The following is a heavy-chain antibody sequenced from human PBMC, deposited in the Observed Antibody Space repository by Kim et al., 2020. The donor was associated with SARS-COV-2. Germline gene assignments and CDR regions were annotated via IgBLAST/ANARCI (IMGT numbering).Heavy chain of an antibody. D-gene: IGHD1-26*01. V-gene: IGHV3-74*01. Sequence: ADSVQGRLTISRDNAKNTLSLQMNGLRAEDTAVYYCARDAGGSYGDAFDIWGQGTMVTVSS. CDR3: ARDAGGSYGDAFDI. J-gene: IGHJ3*02.